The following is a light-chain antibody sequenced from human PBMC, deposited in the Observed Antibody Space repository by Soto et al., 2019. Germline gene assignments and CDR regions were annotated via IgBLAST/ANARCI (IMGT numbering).Light chain of an antibody. J-gene: IGKJ4*01. CDR3: QQTHTTPRLS. CDR1: QSISSS. CDR2: AAS. V-gene: IGKV1-39*01. Sequence: DIQMTQSPSSLSASVGDRVTITCRASQSISSSLNWYQQKPGKAPKLLMFAASNLQIEVPSRFSGSGSGTEFIRTINSLQPEDFATYYCQQTHTTPRLSFGGGTKVK.